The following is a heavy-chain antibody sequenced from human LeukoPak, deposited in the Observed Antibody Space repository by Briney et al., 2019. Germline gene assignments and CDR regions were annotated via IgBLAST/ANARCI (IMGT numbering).Heavy chain of an antibody. CDR2: INHSGST. D-gene: IGHD6-6*01. Sequence: SETLSLPCAVYGGSFSGYYWSWIRQPPGKGLEWIGEINHSGSTNYNPSLKSRVTISVYTSKNQFSRKLSAVTAAETAVYYCARGGIAARQEYWGQGTLVTVSS. CDR1: GGSFSGYY. CDR3: ARGGIAARQEY. J-gene: IGHJ4*02. V-gene: IGHV4-34*01.